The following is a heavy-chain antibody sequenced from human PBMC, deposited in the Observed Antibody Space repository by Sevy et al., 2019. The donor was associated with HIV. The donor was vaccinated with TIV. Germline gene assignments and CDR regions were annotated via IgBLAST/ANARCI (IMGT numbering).Heavy chain of an antibody. CDR1: GYSLSKLS. CDR3: ATVGLGYYSGSSYYQGDWFDP. Sequence: ASVKVSCKVFGYSLSKLSMHWVRQAPGKGLEWMGSLDPGNGEITYAQTLQGRVTMTEDTSTDTAYMGQSGLTSEDTATYYCATVGLGYYSGSSYYQGDWFDPWGQGTLVTVSS. V-gene: IGHV1-24*01. CDR2: LDPGNGEI. J-gene: IGHJ5*02. D-gene: IGHD2-15*01.